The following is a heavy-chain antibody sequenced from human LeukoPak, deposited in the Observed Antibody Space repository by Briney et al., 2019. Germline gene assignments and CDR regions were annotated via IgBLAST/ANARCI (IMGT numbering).Heavy chain of an antibody. V-gene: IGHV3-48*03. J-gene: IGHJ5*02. CDR2: ISNSGSTI. Sequence: GGSLRLSCAASGFTFSSSEMNWVRQAPGKGLEWISYISNSGSTIYYADSVKGRFTVSRDNAKNSLYPQMNSLRAEDTAVYYCARDIVVVPAAPFDPRGQGTLVTVSS. CDR1: GFTFSSSE. D-gene: IGHD2-2*01. CDR3: ARDIVVVPAAPFDP.